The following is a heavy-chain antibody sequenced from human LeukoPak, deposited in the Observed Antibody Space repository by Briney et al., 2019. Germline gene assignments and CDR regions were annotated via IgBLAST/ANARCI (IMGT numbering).Heavy chain of an antibody. CDR2: ISSSGSTI. CDR1: GFTFSDYY. V-gene: IGHV3-11*04. D-gene: IGHD3-10*01. CDR3: ARGYYGSGSYYWYFDL. Sequence: GGSLRLSCAASGFTFSDYYVSWIRQAPGKGLEWVSYISSSGSTIYYADSVKGRFTISRDNAKNSLYLQMNSLRAEDTAVYYCARGYYGSGSYYWYFDLWGRGTLVTVSS. J-gene: IGHJ2*01.